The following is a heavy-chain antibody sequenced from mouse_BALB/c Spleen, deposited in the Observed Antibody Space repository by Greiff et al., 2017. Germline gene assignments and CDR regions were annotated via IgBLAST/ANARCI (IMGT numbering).Heavy chain of an antibody. V-gene: IGHV1-69*02. CDR3: TRDSSYAMDY. Sequence: QVQPQQPGAELVRAGASVKLSCKGSGYTFTRYWINWVKQRPGQGLEWIGNIYPSDSYTNYNQKFKDKATLTVDKSSSTAYMQLSSPTSEDSAVYYCTRDSSYAMDYWGQGTSVTVSS. J-gene: IGHJ4*01. CDR2: IYPSDSYT. CDR1: GYTFTRYW.